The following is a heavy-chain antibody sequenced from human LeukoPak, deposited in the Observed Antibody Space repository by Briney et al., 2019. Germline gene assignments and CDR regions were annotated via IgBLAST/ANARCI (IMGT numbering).Heavy chain of an antibody. J-gene: IGHJ4*01. D-gene: IGHD1-26*01. CDR3: ARVETGVGPDY. V-gene: IGHV4-34*04. CDR1: GGSLSGYY. CDR2: INHSGST. Sequence: SETLSLTCAVYGGSLSGYYWSWIRQPPGKGLEWIGEINHSGSTNDNPTLKRRATISVDTSKNQFSLKLSSVTAADTAVYYCARVETGVGPDYWGQGTLVTVSS.